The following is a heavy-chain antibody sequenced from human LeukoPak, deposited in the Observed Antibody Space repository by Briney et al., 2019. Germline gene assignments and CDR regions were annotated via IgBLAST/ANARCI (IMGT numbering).Heavy chain of an antibody. CDR3: ARPSSGYYEAIRAGLGP. Sequence: GASVNVSCKASGYTFTGYYMHWVRQAPGQGLEWMGWINPNSGGTNYAQKFQGRVTMTRDTSISTAYMELSRLRSDDTAVYYCARPSSGYYEAIRAGLGPWGQGTLVTVSS. J-gene: IGHJ5*02. D-gene: IGHD3-22*01. CDR2: INPNSGGT. V-gene: IGHV1-2*02. CDR1: GYTFTGYY.